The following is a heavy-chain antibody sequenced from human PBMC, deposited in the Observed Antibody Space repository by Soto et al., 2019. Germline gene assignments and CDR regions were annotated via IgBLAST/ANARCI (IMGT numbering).Heavy chain of an antibody. J-gene: IGHJ4*02. CDR3: ASPHDFWSNYFDY. CDR1: EYAFSSYA. V-gene: IGHV1-3*01. CDR2: INAGNGHT. Sequence: VQLVQSGAEVKKPGASVRVSCKPSEYAFSSYAIHWVRQAPGQRLEWMGWINAGNGHTRYSQKFQGRVIITANKSAKTAYMQLDSLTSGDTAVYYCASPHDFWSNYFDYWGQGTRVTVSS. D-gene: IGHD3-3*01.